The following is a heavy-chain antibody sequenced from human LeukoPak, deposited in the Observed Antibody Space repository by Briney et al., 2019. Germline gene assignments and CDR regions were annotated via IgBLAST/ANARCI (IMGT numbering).Heavy chain of an antibody. CDR1: GFTFDDYA. CDR2: ISWNSGSI. D-gene: IGHD2-21*02. CDR3: AKDFTAYCGGDCYSGSYFDY. V-gene: IGHV3-9*01. J-gene: IGHJ4*02. Sequence: PGGSLRLSCAASGFTFDDYAMHWVRQAPGKGLEWVSGISWNSGSIGYADSVKGRFTISRDNAKNSLYLQMNSLRAEDTALYYCAKDFTAYCGGDCYSGSYFDYWGQGTLVTVSS.